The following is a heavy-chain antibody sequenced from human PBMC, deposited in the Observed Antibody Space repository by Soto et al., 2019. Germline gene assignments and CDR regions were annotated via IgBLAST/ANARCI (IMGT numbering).Heavy chain of an antibody. CDR1: GFTFSSYA. V-gene: IGHV3-23*01. CDR2: ISGSGGST. J-gene: IGHJ5*02. CDR3: AKNSLGGSGSYYDPKNWFDP. D-gene: IGHD3-10*01. Sequence: GGSLRLSCAASGFTFSSYAMSWVRQAPGKGLEWVSAISGSGGSTYYADSVKGRFTISRDNSKNTLYLQMNSLRAEDTAVYYCAKNSLGGSGSYYDPKNWFDPWGQGTLVTVSS.